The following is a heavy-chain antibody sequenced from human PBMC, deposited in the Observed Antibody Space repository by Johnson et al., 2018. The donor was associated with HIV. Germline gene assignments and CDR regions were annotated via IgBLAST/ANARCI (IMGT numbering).Heavy chain of an antibody. Sequence: QVQLVESGGGVVQPGRSLRLSCAASGFTFSSYAMHWVRQAPGKGLEWVAVISYDGSNKYYADSVKGRFTISRDNSKNTLYLQMNSLRAEDTAVYYCARDRSTHQPYYCAHSPPLSTYDYDAFDVWGQGTMVTVSS. V-gene: IGHV3-30*04. CDR3: ARDRSTHQPYYCAHSPPLSTYDYDAFDV. D-gene: IGHD5-12*01. J-gene: IGHJ3*01. CDR2: ISYDGSNK. CDR1: GFTFSSYA.